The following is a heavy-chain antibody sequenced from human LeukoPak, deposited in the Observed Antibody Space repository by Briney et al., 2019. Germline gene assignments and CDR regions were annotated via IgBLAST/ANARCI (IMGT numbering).Heavy chain of an antibody. D-gene: IGHD1/OR15-1a*01. CDR3: ARYQTGTMFAV. CDR1: GASINSDTYY. V-gene: IGHV4-39*07. CDR2: HSHSGSA. Sequence: SETLSLTCTVSGASINSDTYYWGWIRQPPGKGLEWIGTHSHSGSAYFNPSLRSRITMSLDTSENQLSLKLYSVTAADTAIYYCARYQTGTMFAVWGQGTLVTISS. J-gene: IGHJ4*02.